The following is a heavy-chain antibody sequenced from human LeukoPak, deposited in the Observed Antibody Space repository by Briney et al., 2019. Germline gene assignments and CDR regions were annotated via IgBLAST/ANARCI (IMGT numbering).Heavy chain of an antibody. V-gene: IGHV1-2*02. D-gene: IGHD3-9*01. J-gene: IGHJ5*02. CDR1: GYTFTGYY. CDR3: ARDANILTGYHNWFDP. Sequence: ASVKVSCKASGYTFTGYYMHWVRQAPGQGLEWMGWINPNSGGTNYAQKFQGRVTMTRDTSISTAYMELSGLRSDDTAVYYCARDANILTGYHNWFDPWGQGTLVTVSS. CDR2: INPNSGGT.